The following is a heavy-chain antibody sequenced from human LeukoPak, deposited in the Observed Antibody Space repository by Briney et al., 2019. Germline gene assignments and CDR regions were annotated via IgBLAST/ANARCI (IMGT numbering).Heavy chain of an antibody. J-gene: IGHJ4*02. CDR2: ISHDGRSK. CDR1: GFTFSSYG. V-gene: IGHV3-30*18. Sequence: QPGRSLRLSCAASGFTFSSYGMHWVRRAPGKGLEWVAIISHDGRSKYYAGSVKGRFTISRDKSKNTLYLQMNSLRVEDTAVYYCAKAGYGGSSTTTYGDYWGQGTLVTVSS. CDR3: AKAGYGGSSTTTYGDY. D-gene: IGHD2-15*01.